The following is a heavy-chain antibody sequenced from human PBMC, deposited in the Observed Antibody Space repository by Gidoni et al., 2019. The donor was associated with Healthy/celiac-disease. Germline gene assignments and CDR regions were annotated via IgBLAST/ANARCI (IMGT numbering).Heavy chain of an antibody. CDR3: ARGGSMIVGSYDAFDI. CDR1: EYSFTGDY. D-gene: IGHD3-22*01. V-gene: IGHV1-2*02. Sequence: QVQLVQSGAEVTKPGASVKVSCKASEYSFTGDYMHWGLQAAGQGLEWMGWINPNSGGTNYAQKLQGRVTMTSDTSTSTAYMELSRLRCDDTAVDYCARGGSMIVGSYDAFDIWGQGTMVTVSS. J-gene: IGHJ3*02. CDR2: INPNSGGT.